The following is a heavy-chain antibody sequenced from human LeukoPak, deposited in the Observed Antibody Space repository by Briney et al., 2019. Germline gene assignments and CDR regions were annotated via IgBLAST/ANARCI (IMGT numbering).Heavy chain of an antibody. CDR3: ATRGSGIATAGTGNWFDP. CDR1: GGSISSSSYY. V-gene: IGHV4-39*07. CDR2: IYYSGST. Sequence: SETLSLTCTVSGGSISSSSYYWGWIRQPPGKGLEWIGSIYYSGSTYYNPSLKSRVTISVDTSKNQFSLKLSSVTAADTAVYYCATRGSGIATAGTGNWFDPWGQGTLVTVSS. D-gene: IGHD6-13*01. J-gene: IGHJ5*02.